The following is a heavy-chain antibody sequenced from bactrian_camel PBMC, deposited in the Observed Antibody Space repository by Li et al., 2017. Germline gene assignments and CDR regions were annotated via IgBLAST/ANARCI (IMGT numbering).Heavy chain of an antibody. J-gene: IGHJ4*01. D-gene: IGHD4*01. CDR3: AADPDIEFVCIATKTPSYNY. CDR2: IRSDGTT. Sequence: HVQLVESGGGSVQAGGSLKLSCQAGDYMFGGCGKAWYREFPGQEREGQERELVSMIRSDGTTTYADPVKGRFTISKGYPKNTLVLQMNGLKPEDTAMFYCAADPDIEFVCIATKTPSYNYRGQGTQVTVS. V-gene: IGHV3S53*01. CDR1: DYMFGGCG.